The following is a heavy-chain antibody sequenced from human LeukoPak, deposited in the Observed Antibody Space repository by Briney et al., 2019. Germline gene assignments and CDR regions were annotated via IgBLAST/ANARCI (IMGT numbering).Heavy chain of an antibody. CDR1: GFTFSSYW. D-gene: IGHD6-6*01. Sequence: PGGSLRLSCAASGFTFSSYWMHWVRQAPGKGLVWVSRINSDGSFTTYADSVKGRFTISRDNSKNTLYLQMSSLRAEDTAVYYCARTSIAAREADYWGQGTLVTVSS. CDR2: INSDGSFT. CDR3: ARTSIAAREADY. J-gene: IGHJ4*02. V-gene: IGHV3-74*03.